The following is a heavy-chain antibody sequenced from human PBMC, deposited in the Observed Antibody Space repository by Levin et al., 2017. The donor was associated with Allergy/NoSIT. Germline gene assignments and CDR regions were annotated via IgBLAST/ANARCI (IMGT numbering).Heavy chain of an antibody. Sequence: SETLSLTCTVSGGSISSYYWSWIRQPPGKGLEWIGYIYYSGSTNYNPSLKSRVTISVDTSKNQFSLKLSSVTAADTAVYYCARQERWLQLIDYWGQGTLVTVSS. D-gene: IGHD5-24*01. J-gene: IGHJ4*02. CDR1: GGSISSYY. V-gene: IGHV4-59*08. CDR3: ARQERWLQLIDY. CDR2: IYYSGST.